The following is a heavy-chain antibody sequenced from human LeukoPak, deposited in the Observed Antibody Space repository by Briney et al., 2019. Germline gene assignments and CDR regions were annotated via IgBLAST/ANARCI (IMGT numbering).Heavy chain of an antibody. V-gene: IGHV4-59*01. D-gene: IGHD1-1*01. CDR1: GGSISSYY. J-gene: IGHJ4*02. CDR2: IYYSGST. CDR3: ARSGVIVVPTFDY. Sequence: PSETLSLTCTVSGGSISSYYWSWIRQPPGKGLEWIGYIYYSGSTSYNPSLKSRVTISLDTSEKQFSLLLRSVTEADTAIYYCARSGVIVVPTFDYWGQGSLVTVSS.